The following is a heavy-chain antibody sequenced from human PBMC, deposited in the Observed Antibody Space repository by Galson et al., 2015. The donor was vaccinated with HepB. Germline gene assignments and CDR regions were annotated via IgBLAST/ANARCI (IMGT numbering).Heavy chain of an antibody. D-gene: IGHD4-17*01. CDR2: FDPEDGET. Sequence: SVKVSCKVSGYTLTELSMHWVRQAPGKGLEWMGGFDPEDGETIYAQKFQGRVTMTEDTSTDTAYMELSSLRSEDTAVYHCATDNGPTVTSNGAFDIWGQGTMVTVSS. CDR1: GYTLTELS. CDR3: ATDNGPTVTSNGAFDI. J-gene: IGHJ3*02. V-gene: IGHV1-24*01.